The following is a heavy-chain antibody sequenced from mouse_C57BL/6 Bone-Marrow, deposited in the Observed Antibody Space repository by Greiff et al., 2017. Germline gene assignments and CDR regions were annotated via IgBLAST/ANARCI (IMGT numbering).Heavy chain of an antibody. V-gene: IGHV2-2*01. CDR1: GFSLTSYG. D-gene: IGHD1-1*01. Sequence: QVQLQQSGPGLVQPSQSLSITCTVSGFSLTSYGVHWVRQSPGKGLEWLGVIWSGGSTDYNAAFISRLSISKDNSNSQAFFKMNSLQADDTAIYYCARPQYYGSSYWYLDVWGTGTTVTVSS. CDR3: ARPQYYGSSYWYLDV. J-gene: IGHJ1*03. CDR2: IWSGGST.